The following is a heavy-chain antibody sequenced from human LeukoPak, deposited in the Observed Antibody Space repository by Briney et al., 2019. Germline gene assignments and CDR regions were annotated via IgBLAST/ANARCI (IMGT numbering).Heavy chain of an antibody. V-gene: IGHV3-64*01. Sequence: GGPLRLSCAASGFTFSSYAMHWVRQAPGKGLEYVSAISSNGGSTYYANSVKGRFTISRDNSKNTLYLQMGSLRAEDMAVYYCARAPYYYDSSGYSYYFDYWGQGTLVTVSS. CDR1: GFTFSSYA. CDR3: ARAPYYYDSSGYSYYFDY. CDR2: ISSNGGST. J-gene: IGHJ4*02. D-gene: IGHD3-22*01.